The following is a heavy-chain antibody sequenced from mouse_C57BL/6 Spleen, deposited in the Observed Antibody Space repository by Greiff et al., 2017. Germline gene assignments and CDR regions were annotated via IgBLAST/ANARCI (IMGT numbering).Heavy chain of an antibody. D-gene: IGHD2-5*01. CDR3: ARYSNYAFDY. J-gene: IGHJ2*01. CDR2: IYPGDGDT. V-gene: IGHV1-82*01. Sequence: QVQLKQSGPELVKPGASVKISCKASGYAFSSSWMNWVKQRPGKGLEWIGRIYPGDGDTNYNGKFKGKATLTADKSSSTAYMQLSSLTSEDSAVYFCARYSNYAFDYWGQGTTLTVSS. CDR1: GYAFSSSW.